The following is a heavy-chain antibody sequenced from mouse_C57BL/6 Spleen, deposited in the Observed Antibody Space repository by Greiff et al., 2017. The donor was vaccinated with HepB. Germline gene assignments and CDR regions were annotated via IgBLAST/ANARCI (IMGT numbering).Heavy chain of an antibody. CDR3: AREEEIRGYFDY. V-gene: IGHV1-52*01. J-gene: IGHJ2*01. CDR2: IDPSDSET. CDR1: GYTFTSYW. Sequence: VQLQQPGAELVRPGSSVKLSCKASGYTFTSYWMHWVKQRPIQGLEWIGNIDPSDSETHYNQKFKDKATLTVDKSSSTAYMQLSSLTSEDSAVYYCAREEEIRGYFDYWGQGTTLTVSS.